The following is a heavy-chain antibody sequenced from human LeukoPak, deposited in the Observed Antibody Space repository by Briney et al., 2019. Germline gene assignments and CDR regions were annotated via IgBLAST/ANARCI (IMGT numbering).Heavy chain of an antibody. D-gene: IGHD1-26*01. Sequence: GGSLRLSCTASGFTFGDYAMTWARQAPGKGLEWVGFIASETYGGTAEYAASVKGRFTISRDDSKSIAYLQMNSLKTEDTAVYYCAKDAEVGANVYWGQGTLVTVSS. CDR2: IASETYGGTA. V-gene: IGHV3-49*04. J-gene: IGHJ4*02. CDR3: AKDAEVGANVY. CDR1: GFTFGDYA.